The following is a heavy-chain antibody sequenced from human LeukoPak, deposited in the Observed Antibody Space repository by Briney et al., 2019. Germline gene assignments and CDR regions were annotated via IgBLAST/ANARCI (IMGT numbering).Heavy chain of an antibody. D-gene: IGHD2-2*01. J-gene: IGHJ4*02. Sequence: GGSLRLSCAASGFTFSSSDLHWVRQAPGKGLEWVAVISYGGSNRYYADSVKGRSTISRDNSKNTLYLQMNSLRTEDTAVYYCAKDLQGHYALDYWGQGTLVTVSS. CDR3: AKDLQGHYALDY. CDR2: ISYGGSNR. V-gene: IGHV3-30*18. CDR1: GFTFSSSD.